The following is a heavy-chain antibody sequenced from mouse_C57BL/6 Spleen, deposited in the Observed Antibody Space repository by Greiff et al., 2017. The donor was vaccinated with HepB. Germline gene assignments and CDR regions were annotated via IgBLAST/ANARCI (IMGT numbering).Heavy chain of an antibody. Sequence: EVKLQESGGGLVQPKGSLKLSCAASGFSFKTYAMNWVRQAPGKGLEWVARIRSKSNNYATYYADSVKDRFTISRDDSESMLYLQMNNLKTEDTAMYYCVRHERLNAMDYWGQGTSVTVSS. V-gene: IGHV10-1*01. CDR3: VRHERLNAMDY. D-gene: IGHD1-2*01. CDR2: IRSKSNNYAT. J-gene: IGHJ4*01. CDR1: GFSFKTYA.